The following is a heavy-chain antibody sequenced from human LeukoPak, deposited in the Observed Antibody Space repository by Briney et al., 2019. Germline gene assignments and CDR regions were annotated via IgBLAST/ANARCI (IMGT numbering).Heavy chain of an antibody. J-gene: IGHJ6*03. D-gene: IGHD3-22*01. CDR1: GGAIISYY. Sequence: KSSETLSLTCSVSGGAIISYYWSWIRQPAGKGPEWIGRTYPTGNTDYNPSLKTRVTMSTDLSKKQFSLRLRSVTAADTAVYYCARLKFYDSTGYSPGYYMDVWGKGTAVTVSS. CDR2: TYPTGNT. CDR3: ARLKFYDSTGYSPGYYMDV. V-gene: IGHV4-4*07.